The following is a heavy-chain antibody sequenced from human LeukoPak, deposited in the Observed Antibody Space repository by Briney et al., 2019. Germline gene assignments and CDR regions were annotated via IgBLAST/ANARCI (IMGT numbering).Heavy chain of an antibody. V-gene: IGHV1-46*01. CDR2: INPSGGST. D-gene: IGHD3-22*01. CDR1: GYTFTSYY. Sequence: ASVKVSCKASGYTFTSYYMHWVRQAPGQGLEWMGIINPSGGSTSYAQKFQGRVTMTRDTSTSTVYMELSSLRSEDTAVYYCARKPPYYYDSSGYYGPDYWGQGTLVTVSS. J-gene: IGHJ4*02. CDR3: ARKPPYYYDSSGYYGPDY.